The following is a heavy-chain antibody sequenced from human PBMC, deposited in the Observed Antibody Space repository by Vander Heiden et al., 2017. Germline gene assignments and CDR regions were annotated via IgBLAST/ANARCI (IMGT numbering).Heavy chain of an antibody. D-gene: IGHD3-10*01. V-gene: IGHV3-30*18. CDR3: AKDSLSGGVRGVDAFDV. Sequence: QVDLSATVGGVVQRGRGQGLPCGEHRWNLHTSAMHWVGTPAGKGLQRVGVISYDGSNKYFADSVKGRFTILIDNSKNTLYLQMNSLRPEDTAVYYCAKDSLSGGVRGVDAFDVWGQGTMVTVSS. CDR1: RWNLHTSA. CDR2: ISYDGSNK. J-gene: IGHJ3*01.